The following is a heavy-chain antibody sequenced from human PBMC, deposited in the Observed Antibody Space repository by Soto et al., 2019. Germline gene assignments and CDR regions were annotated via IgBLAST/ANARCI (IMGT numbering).Heavy chain of an antibody. V-gene: IGHV4-61*01. CDR3: ARGVGATLFFDY. D-gene: IGHD1-26*01. J-gene: IGHJ4*02. Sequence: QVQLQESGPGLVKPSETLSLTCTVSGGSVSSGSYYWSWIRQPPGKGLEWIGYIYYSGSTNYNPSLKSRVTISVDTSKNQFSLKLSSVTAADTAVYYCARGVGATLFFDYWGQGTLVTVSS. CDR1: GGSVSSGSYY. CDR2: IYYSGST.